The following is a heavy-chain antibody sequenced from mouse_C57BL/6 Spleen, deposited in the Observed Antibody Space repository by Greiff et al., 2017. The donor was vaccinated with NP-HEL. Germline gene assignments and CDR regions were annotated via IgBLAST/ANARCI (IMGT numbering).Heavy chain of an antibody. Sequence: VQLQESGAELVKPGASVKLSCTASGFNIKDYYMHWVKQRTEQGLEWIGRIDPEDGDTKYAQKFQGKATITADTSSSTAYLQLSSLTSEDTAVYYSARFDCAEAYSFDYWGQGTTLTVSS. CDR1: GFNIKDYY. D-gene: IGHD6-5*01. CDR3: ARFDCAEAYSFDY. V-gene: IGHV14-2*01. J-gene: IGHJ2*01. CDR2: IDPEDGDT.